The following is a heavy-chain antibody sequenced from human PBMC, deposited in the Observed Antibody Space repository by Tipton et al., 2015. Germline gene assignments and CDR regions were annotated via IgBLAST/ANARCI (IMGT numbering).Heavy chain of an antibody. J-gene: IGHJ4*02. CDR1: GFTFSTAW. D-gene: IGHD3-22*01. Sequence: SLRLSCAASGFTFSTAWMHWVRQAPGKGLEWVSRIYSDASTISYADSVKGRFTISRDNAKNTLYLQMSSLRAEDTAVYYCVKDGYYYDSGGYSPLDYWGQGTLVTVSS. CDR2: IYSDASTI. CDR3: VKDGYYYDSGGYSPLDY. V-gene: IGHV3-74*01.